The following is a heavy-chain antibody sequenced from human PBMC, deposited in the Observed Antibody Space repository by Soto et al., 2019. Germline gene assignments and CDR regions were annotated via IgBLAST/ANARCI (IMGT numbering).Heavy chain of an antibody. CDR2: IRSKANSYAT. J-gene: IGHJ3*02. CDR1: GFTVSSNY. D-gene: IGHD6-19*01. CDR3: TRPLRYSSNDAFDI. V-gene: IGHV3-73*01. Sequence: GGSLRLSCAASGFTVSSNYMSWVRQAPGKGLEWVGRIRSKANSYATAYAASVKGRFTISRDDSKNTAYLQMNSLKTEDTAVYYCTRPLRYSSNDAFDIWGQGTMVTVSS.